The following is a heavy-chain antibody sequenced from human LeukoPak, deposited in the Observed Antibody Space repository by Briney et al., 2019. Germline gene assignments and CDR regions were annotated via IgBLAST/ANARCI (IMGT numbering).Heavy chain of an antibody. V-gene: IGHV3-30-3*02. CDR2: ISYDGSNK. J-gene: IGHJ4*02. CDR1: GFTFSSYA. D-gene: IGHD3-3*01. CDR3: AKKVWSGYLDY. Sequence: PGRSLRLSCAASGFTFSSYAMHWVRQAPGKGLEWVAVISYDGSNKYYADSVKGRFTISRDNSKNTLYLQMNSLRAEDTAVYYCAKKVWSGYLDYWGQGTLVTVSS.